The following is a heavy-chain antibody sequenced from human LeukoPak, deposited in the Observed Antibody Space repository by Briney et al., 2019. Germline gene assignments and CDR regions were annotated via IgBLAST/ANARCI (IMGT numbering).Heavy chain of an antibody. J-gene: IGHJ4*02. V-gene: IGHV3-30-3*01. CDR1: GFTFSSYA. CDR3: AKDQAHHPRYYFDY. D-gene: IGHD1-14*01. Sequence: GGSLRLSCAASGFTFSSYAMHWVRQAPGKGLEWVAVISYDGSNKYYADSVKGRFTISRDNSKNTLYLQMNSLRAEDTAVYYCAKDQAHHPRYYFDYWGQGTPVTVSS. CDR2: ISYDGSNK.